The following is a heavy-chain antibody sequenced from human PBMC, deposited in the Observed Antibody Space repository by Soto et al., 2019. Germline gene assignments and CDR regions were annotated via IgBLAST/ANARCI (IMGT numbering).Heavy chain of an antibody. CDR2: IIPILGIA. V-gene: IGHV1-69*02. J-gene: IGHJ4*02. CDR1: GGTFSSYI. D-gene: IGHD1-26*01. CDR3: ARFPQTAIVGAAYFDY. Sequence: QVQLVQSGAEVKKPGSSVKVSCKASGGTFSSYIISWVRQAPGQGLEWMGRIIPILGIANYAQKFQGRVTITADQSTSTAYRELSSLRSADTAVYYCARFPQTAIVGAAYFDYWGQGTLVTVSS.